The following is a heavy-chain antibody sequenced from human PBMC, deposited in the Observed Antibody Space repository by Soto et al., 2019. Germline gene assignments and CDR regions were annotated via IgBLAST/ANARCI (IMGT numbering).Heavy chain of an antibody. CDR2: IIPIFGTA. J-gene: IGHJ4*02. D-gene: IGHD5-18*01. CDR3: AREDTDSWVGDVAGKGDDDY. Sequence: QVQLVQSGAEVKKPGSSGKVSCKASGGTFSSYAISWVRQAPGQGLEWMGGIIPIFGTANYAQKCQCRVTITADKSTSTAYMEISSMRCTDTAVYYCAREDTDSWVGDVAGKGDDDYWCQGTLVTVSS. V-gene: IGHV1-69*06. CDR1: GGTFSSYA.